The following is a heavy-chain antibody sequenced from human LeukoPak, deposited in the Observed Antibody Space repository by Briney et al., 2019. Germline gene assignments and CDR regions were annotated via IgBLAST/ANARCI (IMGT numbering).Heavy chain of an antibody. Sequence: GGSLRLSCAASGFTFNNYALTWVRQAPGKGLEWVSGISGSGSSPYYAESVKGRFTISRDNSKNTLYLQMNYLRADDTAVYYCATDQKATYGSGSAEEGDYWGQGTLVTVSS. CDR3: ATDQKATYGSGSAEEGDY. D-gene: IGHD3-10*01. J-gene: IGHJ4*02. CDR2: ISGSGSSP. CDR1: GFTFNNYA. V-gene: IGHV3-23*01.